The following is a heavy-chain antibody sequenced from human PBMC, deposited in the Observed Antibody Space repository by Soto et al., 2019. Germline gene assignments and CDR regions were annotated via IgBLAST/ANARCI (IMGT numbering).Heavy chain of an antibody. V-gene: IGHV4-34*01. CDR2: INHSGRV. CDR1: GGSFSGHS. J-gene: IGHJ5*01. Sequence: LETLSLTCAVYGGSFSGHSWTWIRQSPGKGLEWIGDINHSGRVNYSPSLKSRVTISLDTSKNQFSLTLSAVTAADTAMYYCSTRAYDTNGYYRFDPWGQGTLVTVSS. CDR3: STRAYDTNGYYRFDP. D-gene: IGHD3-22*01.